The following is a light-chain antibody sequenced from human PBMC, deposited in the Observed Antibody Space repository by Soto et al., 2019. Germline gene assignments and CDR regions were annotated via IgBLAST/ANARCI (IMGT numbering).Light chain of an antibody. CDR1: SSDVGSYNL. Sequence: QSALTQPASVSGSPGQSITISCTGTSSDVGSYNLVSWYQQHPGKAPKLMIYEGSKRPSGVSNRFSGSKSGNTASLTISGRQAEDEADYYCCSYAGSSTVVFGGVTKLTVL. J-gene: IGLJ2*01. V-gene: IGLV2-23*01. CDR2: EGS. CDR3: CSYAGSSTVV.